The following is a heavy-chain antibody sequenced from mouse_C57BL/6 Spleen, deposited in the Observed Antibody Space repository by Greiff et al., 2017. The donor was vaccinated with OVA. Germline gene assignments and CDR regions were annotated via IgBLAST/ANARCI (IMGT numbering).Heavy chain of an antibody. V-gene: IGHV14-1*01. CDR2: IDPEDGDT. Sequence: VQLKESGAELVRPGASVKLSCTASGFNIKDYYMHWVKQRPEQGLEWIGRIDPEDGDTEYAPKFQGKATMTAATSSNTAYLQLSSLTSEDTAVYYCTPYSNYAAWFAYWGQGTLVTVSA. CDR3: TPYSNYAAWFAY. CDR1: GFNIKDYY. J-gene: IGHJ3*01. D-gene: IGHD2-5*01.